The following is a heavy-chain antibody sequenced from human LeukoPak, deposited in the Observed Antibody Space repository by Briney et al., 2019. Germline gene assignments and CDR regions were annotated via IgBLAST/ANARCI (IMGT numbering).Heavy chain of an antibody. Sequence: ASVKVSCKASGYTFTGYYMHWVRQAPGQGLEWMGWINPNSGGTNYAQKFQGRVTMTRDTSISAAYMELSRLRSDDTAVYFCARDKGSRYLPFDFWGQGTLVTVSS. D-gene: IGHD2-2*02. CDR3: ARDKGSRYLPFDF. J-gene: IGHJ4*02. CDR2: INPNSGGT. V-gene: IGHV1-2*02. CDR1: GYTFTGYY.